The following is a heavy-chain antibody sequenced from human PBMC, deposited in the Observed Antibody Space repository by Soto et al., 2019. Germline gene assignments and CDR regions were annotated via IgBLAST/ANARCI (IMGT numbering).Heavy chain of an antibody. Sequence: GGSLRLSCAASGFTFSSYAMSWVRQAPGKGLEWVSAISGSGGSTYYADSVKGRFTISRDNSKNTLYLQMNSLRAEDTAVYYCAKARGYSYGSYYYGMDVWGQGTTVTVSS. CDR1: GFTFSSYA. CDR3: AKARGYSYGSYYYGMDV. D-gene: IGHD5-18*01. CDR2: ISGSGGST. V-gene: IGHV3-23*01. J-gene: IGHJ6*02.